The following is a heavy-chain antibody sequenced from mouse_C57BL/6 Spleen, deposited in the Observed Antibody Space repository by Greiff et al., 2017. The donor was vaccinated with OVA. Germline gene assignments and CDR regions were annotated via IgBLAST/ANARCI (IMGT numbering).Heavy chain of an antibody. Sequence: QVQLQQSGPELVKPGASVKISCKASGYAFSSSWMNWVKQRPGKGLEWIGRIYPGDGDTNYNGKFKGKATLTADKSSSTANMQLSSLTSEGSAVCFCARTDYGSSSFAYWGQGTLVTVSA. V-gene: IGHV1-82*01. J-gene: IGHJ3*01. CDR1: GYAFSSSW. CDR2: IYPGDGDT. D-gene: IGHD1-1*01. CDR3: ARTDYGSSSFAY.